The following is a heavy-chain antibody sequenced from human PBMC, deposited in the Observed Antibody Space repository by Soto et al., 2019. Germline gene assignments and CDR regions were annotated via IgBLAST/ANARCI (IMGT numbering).Heavy chain of an antibody. CDR3: AKDHWDRHNTGFAWDD. CDR2: INGGGDRT. Sequence: EVHLLESGGALAQPGGSLRLSCIASGFTFSNYAMSWVRQSPGKELEWVSTINGGGDRTYYTDSVKGRFTVSRDNSKNKLSLQMNSLNAEDTALYYCAKDHWDRHNTGFAWDDWGLGTLVTVTS. CDR1: GFTFSNYA. V-gene: IGHV3-23*01. D-gene: IGHD5-12*01. J-gene: IGHJ4*02.